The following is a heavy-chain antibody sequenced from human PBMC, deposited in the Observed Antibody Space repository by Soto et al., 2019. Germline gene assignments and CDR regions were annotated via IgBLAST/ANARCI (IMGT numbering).Heavy chain of an antibody. Sequence: ASVKVSCKASGYTFTTHAMHWVRQAPGQSLEWMGWINGGTGQTKHSQRFQGQVTISADKSISTAYLQWSSLKASDTAMYYCARHLNWNHVRAGGSYYYYGMDVWGQGTTVTVSS. V-gene: IGHV1-3*01. J-gene: IGHJ6*02. D-gene: IGHD1-1*01. CDR1: GYTFTTHA. CDR3: ARHLNWNHVRAGGSYYYYGMDV. CDR2: INGGTGQT.